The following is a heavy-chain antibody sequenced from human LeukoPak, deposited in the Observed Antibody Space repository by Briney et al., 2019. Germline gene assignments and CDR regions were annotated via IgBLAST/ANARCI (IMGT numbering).Heavy chain of an antibody. CDR3: ATAPIHEWELLLGAFDI. Sequence: GATVKVSCKVSGYTLTELSMHWVRQAPGKGLEWMRGFDPEDGETIYAQKFQGRVTMTEDTSTDTAYMELSSLRSEDTAVYYCATAPIHEWELLLGAFDIWGQGTMVTVSS. D-gene: IGHD1-26*01. J-gene: IGHJ3*02. CDR2: FDPEDGET. CDR1: GYTLTELS. V-gene: IGHV1-24*01.